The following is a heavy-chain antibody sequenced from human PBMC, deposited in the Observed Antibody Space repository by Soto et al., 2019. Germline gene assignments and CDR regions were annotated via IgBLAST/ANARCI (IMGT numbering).Heavy chain of an antibody. V-gene: IGHV1-58*02. D-gene: IGHD6-19*01. CDR2: IVVGSRNT. J-gene: IGHJ6*02. CDR1: GFTFASSA. CDR3: AAGYSSGWYVFYGMDV. Sequence: GASVKVSCKASGFTFASSAIQWVRQARGQRLEWIGWIVVGSRNTNYAQKFQERVTITRDMSTSTAYMELSSLRSEDTAVYYCAAGYSSGWYVFYGMDVWGQGTTVTVSS.